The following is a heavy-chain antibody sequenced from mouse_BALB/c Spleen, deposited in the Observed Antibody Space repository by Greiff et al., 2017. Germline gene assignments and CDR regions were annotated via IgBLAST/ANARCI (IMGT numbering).Heavy chain of an antibody. CDR2: IWAGGST. CDR3: AREGITTAPFAY. J-gene: IGHJ3*01. V-gene: IGHV2-9*02. CDR1: GFSLTSYG. Sequence: VKLMESGPGLVAPSQSLSITCTVSGFSLTSYGVHWVRQPPGKGLEWLGVIWAGGSTNYNSALMSRLSISKDNSKSQVFLKMNSLQTDDTAMYYCAREGITTAPFAYWGQGTLVTVSA. D-gene: IGHD1-2*01.